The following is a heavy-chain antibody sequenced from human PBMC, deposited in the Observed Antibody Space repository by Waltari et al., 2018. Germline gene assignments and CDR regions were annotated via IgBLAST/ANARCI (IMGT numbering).Heavy chain of an antibody. CDR1: GGTFSSYD. J-gene: IGHJ4*02. CDR3: ARVSGRDGYKGLDY. Sequence: QVQLVQSGAEVKKPGSSVKVSCKASGGTFSSYDISWVRQAPGPGIAWLGGIIPIFGTAIYAQKFQGRVTITADESTSTAYMELSSLRSEDTAVYYCARVSGRDGYKGLDYWGQGTLITVSS. V-gene: IGHV1-69*12. D-gene: IGHD5-12*01. CDR2: IIPIFGTA.